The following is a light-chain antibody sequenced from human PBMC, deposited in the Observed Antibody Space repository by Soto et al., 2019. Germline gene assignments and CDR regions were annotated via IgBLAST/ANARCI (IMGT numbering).Light chain of an antibody. CDR2: GAS. V-gene: IGKV3-20*01. Sequence: EIALTQSPGTLSLSPGERATLSCRASQSVSSSYLAWYQQKPGQAPRLLIYGASTRATGIPDGFSGSGSGTDFTLTISRLEPEDFAVYYCQQYDSSLITFGQGTRLEIK. CDR3: QQYDSSLIT. CDR1: QSVSSSY. J-gene: IGKJ5*01.